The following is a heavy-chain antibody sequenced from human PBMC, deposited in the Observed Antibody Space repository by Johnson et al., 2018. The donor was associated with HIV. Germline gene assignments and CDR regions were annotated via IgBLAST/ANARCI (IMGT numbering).Heavy chain of an antibody. Sequence: VQLVESGGGLVKPGGSLRLSCAASGFTFSDYYMSWIRQAPGKGLEWVSYISSSGSTIYYADSVKGRFTISRDNARNSLYRQMNSLRAEDTAVYYGGSPSAVDAFDIGGQGTMVTVSS. CDR1: GFTFSDYY. V-gene: IGHV3-11*04. CDR2: ISSSGSTI. CDR3: GSPSAVDAFDI. J-gene: IGHJ3*02.